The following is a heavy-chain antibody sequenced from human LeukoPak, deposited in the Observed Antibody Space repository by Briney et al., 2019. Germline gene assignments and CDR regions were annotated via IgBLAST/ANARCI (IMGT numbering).Heavy chain of an antibody. D-gene: IGHD1-26*01. Sequence: PGGSLRLSCAASGFTFSTYSMNWVRQAPGKGLEWVSYISDSSVTIYYADSVKGRFTISRENAKNSLYLQMNSLRAEDTAVYYCAREGVSGSQSWFDPWGQGTLVTVSS. CDR1: GFTFSTYS. CDR2: ISDSSVTI. V-gene: IGHV3-48*01. J-gene: IGHJ5*02. CDR3: AREGVSGSQSWFDP.